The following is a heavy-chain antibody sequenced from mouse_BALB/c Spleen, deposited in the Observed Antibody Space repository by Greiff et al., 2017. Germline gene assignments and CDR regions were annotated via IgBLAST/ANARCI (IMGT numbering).Heavy chain of an antibody. CDR1: GFTFSSYT. CDR2: ISNGGGST. CDR3: ARGGLVGQLGLRETWFAY. D-gene: IGHD3-2*01. V-gene: IGHV5-12-2*01. J-gene: IGHJ3*01. Sequence: EVQLVESGGGLVQPGGSLKLSCAASGFTFSSYTMSWVRQTPEKRLEWVAYISNGGGSTYYPDTVKGRFTISRDNAKNTLYLQMSSLKSEDTAMYYCARGGLVGQLGLRETWFAYWGQGTLVTVSA.